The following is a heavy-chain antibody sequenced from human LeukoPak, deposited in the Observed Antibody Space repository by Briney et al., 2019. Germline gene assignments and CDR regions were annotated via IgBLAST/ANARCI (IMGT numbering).Heavy chain of an antibody. Sequence: PGGSLRLSCAASGFTFSSYAMHWVRQAPGKGLEYVSAISSNGGSTYYANSVKGRFTISRDNSKNTLYLQMGSLRAEDMAVYYCAREVADWNYPDYWGQGTLVTVSS. CDR2: ISSNGGST. D-gene: IGHD1-7*01. CDR1: GFTFSSYA. V-gene: IGHV3-64*01. CDR3: AREVADWNYPDY. J-gene: IGHJ4*02.